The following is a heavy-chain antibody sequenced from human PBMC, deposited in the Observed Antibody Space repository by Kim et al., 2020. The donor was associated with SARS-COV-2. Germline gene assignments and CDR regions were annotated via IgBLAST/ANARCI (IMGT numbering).Heavy chain of an antibody. CDR3: ARGHMTTVTTLEHYGMDV. V-gene: IGHV4-59*13. D-gene: IGHD4-17*01. J-gene: IGHJ6*02. Sequence: SETLSLTCTVSGGSISSYYWSWIRQPPGKGLEWIGYIYYSGSTNYNPSLKSRVTISVDTSKNQFSLKLSSVTAADTAVYYCARGHMTTVTTLEHYGMDVWGQGTTVTVSS. CDR1: GGSISSYY. CDR2: IYYSGST.